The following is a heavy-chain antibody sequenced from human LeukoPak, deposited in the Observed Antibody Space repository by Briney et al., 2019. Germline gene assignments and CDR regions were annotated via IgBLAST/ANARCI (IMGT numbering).Heavy chain of an antibody. CDR1: GGSISSNSYY. D-gene: IGHD1-26*01. J-gene: IGHJ5*02. CDR2: LYYDGSN. CDR3: SRHGGVGATSWFDP. Sequence: SETLSLTCTVSGGSISSNSYYWAWIRQPPGKGLECIGSLYYDGSNNYNPSLKSRVTISVDTSKNHFSLNLNSVTAADTAVYYCSRHGGVGATSWFDPWGQGTLVTVSS. V-gene: IGHV4-39*01.